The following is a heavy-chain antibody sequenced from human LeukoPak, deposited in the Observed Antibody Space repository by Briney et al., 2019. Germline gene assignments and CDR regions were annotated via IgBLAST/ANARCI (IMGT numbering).Heavy chain of an antibody. V-gene: IGHV1-46*01. CDR3: ARDRVTTERDYYYMDV. J-gene: IGHJ6*03. Sequence: ASVKVSCKASGYTFTSYYMHWVRQAPGQGLEWMGIINPSGGSTSYAQKFQGRVTMTRDTSTSTVYMELSRPRSEDTAVYYCARDRVTTERDYYYMDVWGKGTTVTVSS. CDR2: INPSGGST. D-gene: IGHD4-17*01. CDR1: GYTFTSYY.